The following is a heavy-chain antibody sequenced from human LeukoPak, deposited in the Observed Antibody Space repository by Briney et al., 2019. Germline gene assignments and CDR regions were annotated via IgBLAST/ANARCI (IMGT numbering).Heavy chain of an antibody. D-gene: IGHD4-23*01. CDR3: ARDVTTVVTRTLGY. CDR2: ISSSSSYI. V-gene: IGHV3-21*01. J-gene: IGHJ4*02. Sequence: GGSLRLSCAASGFTFSSYSMNWVRQAPGKGLEWVSSISSSSSYIYYADSVKGRFTISRDNAKNSLYLQMNSLRAEDTAVYYCARDVTTVVTRTLGYWGQGTLVTVSS. CDR1: GFTFSSYS.